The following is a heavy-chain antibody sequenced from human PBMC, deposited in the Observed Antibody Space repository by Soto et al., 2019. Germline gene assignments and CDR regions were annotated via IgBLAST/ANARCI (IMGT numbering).Heavy chain of an antibody. V-gene: IGHV1-69*06. CDR1: GGTFSSYA. J-gene: IGHJ6*04. CDR2: IIPIFGTA. Sequence: GASVKVSCKASGGTFSSYAISWVRQAPGQGLEWMGGIIPIFGTANYAQKFQGRVTITADKSTSTAYMELSSLRSEDTAVYYCARRIAAAGPYYYYYGMDVWGKGTTVTVSS. D-gene: IGHD6-13*01. CDR3: ARRIAAAGPYYYYYGMDV.